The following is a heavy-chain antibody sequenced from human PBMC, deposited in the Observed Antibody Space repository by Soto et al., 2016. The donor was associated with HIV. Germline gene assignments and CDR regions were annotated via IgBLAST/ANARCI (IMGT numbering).Heavy chain of an antibody. CDR1: GYNFVSND. CDR2: LNPENGKT. V-gene: IGHV1-8*03. D-gene: IGHD2-2*01. J-gene: IGHJ4*02. CDR3: ARTLSSRFDF. Sequence: QVQLVQSGPEVKKPGASVKVSCKTSGYNFVSNDINWVRQAPGQGLEWMGWLNPENGKTGYAQKFQGRVIITRDISTATVYMEVTSLTLEGTAIYFCARTLSSRFDFWGQGTLVTVSS.